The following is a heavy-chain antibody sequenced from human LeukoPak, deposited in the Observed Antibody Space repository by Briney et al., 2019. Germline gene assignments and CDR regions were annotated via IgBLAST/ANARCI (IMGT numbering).Heavy chain of an antibody. Sequence: ASVKVSCKASGYTFTGYYMHWVRQAPGQGLEWMGWINPNSGGTNYAQKFQGRVTMTRDTSISTAYMELSRLRSDDTAVYYCAREAHTDFWSGYYTGRRQVYFDYWGQGTLVTVSS. J-gene: IGHJ4*02. CDR3: AREAHTDFWSGYYTGRRQVYFDY. V-gene: IGHV1-2*02. D-gene: IGHD3-3*01. CDR1: GYTFTGYY. CDR2: INPNSGGT.